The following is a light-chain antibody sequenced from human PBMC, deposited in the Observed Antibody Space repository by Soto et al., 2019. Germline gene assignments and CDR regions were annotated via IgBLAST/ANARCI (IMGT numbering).Light chain of an antibody. J-gene: IGKJ2*01. CDR2: GAS. Sequence: EIVLTQSPGTLSLSPGERATLSCRASQSVSSSYLAWYQQKPGQAPRLLIYGASSLQSGVPSRFSGSGSGTDFTLTISSLQPEDFATYYCQQANSFPYTFGQGTKLEIK. CDR3: QQANSFPYT. CDR1: QSVSSSY. V-gene: IGKV3-20*01.